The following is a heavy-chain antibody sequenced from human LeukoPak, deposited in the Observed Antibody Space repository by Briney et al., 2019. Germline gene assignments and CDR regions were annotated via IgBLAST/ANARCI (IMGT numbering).Heavy chain of an antibody. CDR2: FDPEDGET. CDR3: AMMKPPPHIAVAGTGAFDI. J-gene: IGHJ3*02. Sequence: RRASVKVSCKVSGYTLTELSMHWVRQAPGKGLEWMGGFDPEDGETIYAQKFQGRVTMTEDTSTGTAYMELSSLRSEDTAVYYCAMMKPPPHIAVAGTGAFDIWGQGTMVTVSS. D-gene: IGHD6-19*01. CDR1: GYTLTELS. V-gene: IGHV1-24*01.